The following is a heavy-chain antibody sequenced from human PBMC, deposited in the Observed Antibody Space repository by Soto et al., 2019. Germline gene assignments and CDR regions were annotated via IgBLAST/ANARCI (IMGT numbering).Heavy chain of an antibody. CDR1: GAYISGADSY. CDR2: IAYSGDT. Sequence: QVHLQQSGPGLVKASETLSLSCVVSGAYISGADSYWFWIRKPPRKGLEWIGYIAYSGDTYYNPSLRRGVNISADRSENKLSLTLQSVTAADTAVYCCARDFERSAIGPWGQGTSVTVSS. J-gene: IGHJ5*02. V-gene: IGHV4-31*11. CDR3: ARDFERSAIGP. D-gene: IGHD3-9*01.